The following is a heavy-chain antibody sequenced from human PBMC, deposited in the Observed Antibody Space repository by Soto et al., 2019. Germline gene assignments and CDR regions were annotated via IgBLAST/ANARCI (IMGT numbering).Heavy chain of an antibody. J-gene: IGHJ3*02. D-gene: IGHD6-6*01. CDR3: ARGPYSSSSRPGAFDI. CDR2: MYHSGST. CDR1: GASISNYY. V-gene: IGHV4-59*12. Sequence: SETLSLTCTFSGASISNYYWSWIRQAPGKGLEWIGYMYHSGSTYYNPSLKSRVTISVDRSKNQFSLKLSSVTAADTAVYYCARGPYSSSSRPGAFDIWGQGTMVTVSS.